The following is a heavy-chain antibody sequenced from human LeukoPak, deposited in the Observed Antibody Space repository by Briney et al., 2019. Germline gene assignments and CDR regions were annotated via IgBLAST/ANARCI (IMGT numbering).Heavy chain of an antibody. J-gene: IGHJ5*02. CDR3: ARDDSIAVAPRGWFDP. V-gene: IGHV1-69*13. Sequence: SVKVSCKASGGTFSRYAISWVRQAPGQGLEWMGGISPIFGTVNYAQKFQGRVTITADESTSTAYMEVSSLRSEDTAVYYCARDDSIAVAPRGWFDPWGQGTLVTVSS. CDR2: ISPIFGTV. D-gene: IGHD6-19*01. CDR1: GGTFSRYA.